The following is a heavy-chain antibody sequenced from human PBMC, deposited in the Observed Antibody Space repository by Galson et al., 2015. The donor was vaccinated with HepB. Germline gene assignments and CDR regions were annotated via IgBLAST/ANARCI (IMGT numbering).Heavy chain of an antibody. D-gene: IGHD4-11*01. CDR3: ARVYSNYGGRAFDI. CDR2: MNPNSGNT. Sequence: SVKVSCKASGYTFTSYDINWVRQATGQGLEWMGWMNPNSGNTGYAQKFQGRVTMTRNTSISTAYMELSSLRSEDTAVYYCARVYSNYGGRAFDIWGQGTMVTVSS. J-gene: IGHJ3*02. CDR1: GYTFTSYD. V-gene: IGHV1-8*01.